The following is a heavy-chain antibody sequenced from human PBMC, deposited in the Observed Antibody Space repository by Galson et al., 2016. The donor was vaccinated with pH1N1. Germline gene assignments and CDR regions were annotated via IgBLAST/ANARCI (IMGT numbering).Heavy chain of an antibody. Sequence: SVKVSCKVSGYLLTDLSIFWVRQAPGKGLEWMGGFTAEAGDTAYAQELQGRVTMTADTSTDTAYMELSSLRYEDTAVYYCATNSIDYYYYYMDVWGKGTTVTVSS. CDR2: FTAEAGDT. D-gene: IGHD4-23*01. J-gene: IGHJ6*03. V-gene: IGHV1-24*01. CDR3: ATNSIDYYYYYMDV. CDR1: GYLLTDLS.